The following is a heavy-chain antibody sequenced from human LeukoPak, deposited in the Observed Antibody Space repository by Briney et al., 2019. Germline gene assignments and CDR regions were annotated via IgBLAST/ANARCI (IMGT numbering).Heavy chain of an antibody. CDR2: LYTACPT. V-gene: IGHV3-66*01. Sequence: GGSLRLSCAASGFSVSTFYMSWVRQAPGKGLEWVSVLYTACPTYYADSVQGRFTISRDNSKNTLFLQMDNLRADDTATYYCARSGPSVLWSKSFDYWGQGALVSVSS. CDR3: ARSGPSVLWSKSFDY. CDR1: GFSVSTFY. D-gene: IGHD3-10*01. J-gene: IGHJ4*02.